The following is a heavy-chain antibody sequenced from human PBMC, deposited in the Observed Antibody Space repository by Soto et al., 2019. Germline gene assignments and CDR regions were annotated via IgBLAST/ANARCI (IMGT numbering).Heavy chain of an antibody. J-gene: IGHJ4*02. CDR1: GGSFSGYY. D-gene: IGHD5-18*01. Sequence: SETLSLTCAVYGGSFSGYYWNWIRQPPGKGLEWIGEINHSGSTNYNPSLKSRVTISVDTSKNQFSLKLSSVTAADTAVYYCARSPPGTAMVIVAYWGQGTLVTVSS. CDR3: ARSPPGTAMVIVAY. CDR2: INHSGST. V-gene: IGHV4-34*01.